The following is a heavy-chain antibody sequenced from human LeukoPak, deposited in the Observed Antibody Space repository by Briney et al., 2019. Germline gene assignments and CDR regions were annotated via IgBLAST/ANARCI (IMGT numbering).Heavy chain of an antibody. V-gene: IGHV1-2*02. CDR3: ARGGLRVMVYRLYYMDV. CDR1: GYSFTGYY. CDR2: INPSNGDT. D-gene: IGHD2-8*01. J-gene: IGHJ6*03. Sequence: GASVKVSCKASGYSFTGYYMHWVRQAPGQGLEWMGWINPSNGDTKYAQKFQGRVTMTRDTSISTAYMELTRLRSDDTAVYYCARGGLRVMVYRLYYMDVWGKGTTVTVSS.